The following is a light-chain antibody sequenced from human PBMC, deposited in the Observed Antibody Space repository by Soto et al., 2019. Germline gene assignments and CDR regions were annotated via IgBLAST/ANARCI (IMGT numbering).Light chain of an antibody. V-gene: IGLV2-14*01. CDR1: SSNVGDYNY. CDR3: SSYVSNSIVV. CDR2: EVS. Sequence: QSVLTQPASVSGSPGQSSTISCTGTSSNVGDYNYVSWYQQHPGKAPKLMIYEVSHRLSGVSNRFSGSKSGYTAALTISGLQDEDEADYYCSSYVSNSIVVLGGGTKLTVL. J-gene: IGLJ3*02.